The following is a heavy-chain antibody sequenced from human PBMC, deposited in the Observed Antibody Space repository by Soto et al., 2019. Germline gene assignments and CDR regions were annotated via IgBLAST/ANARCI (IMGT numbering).Heavy chain of an antibody. V-gene: IGHV3-23*01. CDR2: IGGRGNSA. J-gene: IGHJ1*01. Sequence: ARNLVRQDPGKGLEWVSVIGGRGNSAYYADSVQGRFTISRDNSKNTLSLQMSSLTADFTSRYYRDTKFQH. CDR1: A. D-gene: IGHD3-3*01. CDR3: DTKFQH.